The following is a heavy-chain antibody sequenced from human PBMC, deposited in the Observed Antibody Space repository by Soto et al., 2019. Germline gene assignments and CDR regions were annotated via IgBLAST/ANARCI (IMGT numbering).Heavy chain of an antibody. CDR1: GYTFTSYY. CDR2: INPSGGST. CDR3: ALTMVRGVIHYYYGMDV. V-gene: IGHV1-46*01. J-gene: IGHJ6*02. D-gene: IGHD3-10*01. Sequence: ASVKVSCKASGYTFTSYYMHWVRQAPGQGLEWMGIINPSGGSTSYAQKFKGRVTMTRDTSTSTVYMELSSLRSEDTAVYYCALTMVRGVIHYYYGMDVWGQGTTVTVSS.